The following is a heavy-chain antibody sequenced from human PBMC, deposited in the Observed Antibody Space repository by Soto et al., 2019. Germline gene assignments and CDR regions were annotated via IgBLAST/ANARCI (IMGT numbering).Heavy chain of an antibody. CDR3: AKEDYPVFDS. J-gene: IGHJ4*02. D-gene: IGHD4-17*01. Sequence: QVQLVESGGGVVQPGRSLRLSCAASGFTFGSHGMHWVRQAPGKGLEWVALIGYDGSGKYYTDSVKGRFTISRDKSKNTVYLQMNSLRAEDTAIYYGAKEDYPVFDSWGQGTVVTVSS. CDR1: GFTFGSHG. V-gene: IGHV3-30*18. CDR2: IGYDGSGK.